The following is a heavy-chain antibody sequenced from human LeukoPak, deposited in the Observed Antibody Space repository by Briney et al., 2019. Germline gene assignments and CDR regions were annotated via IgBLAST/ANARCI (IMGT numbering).Heavy chain of an antibody. Sequence: GGSLILSCAASGFTFSNYDMHWVRQAPGKGLEWVAVIWFDGSNKFYADSVKGRFTISRDNSKNTLYLQMNSLRAEDTAVYYCASSAGALIDCWGQGTLVTVSS. D-gene: IGHD6-19*01. V-gene: IGHV3-33*01. CDR2: IWFDGSNK. CDR1: GFTFSNYD. CDR3: ASSAGALIDC. J-gene: IGHJ4*02.